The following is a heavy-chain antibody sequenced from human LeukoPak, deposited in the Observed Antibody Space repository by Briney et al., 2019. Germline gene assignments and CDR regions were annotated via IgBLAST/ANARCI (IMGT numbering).Heavy chain of an antibody. CDR2: INHSGST. CDR3: ARARGYSYGYDY. Sequence: SETLSLTCAVYGGSFSGYYWSWIRQPPGKGLEWIGEINHSGSTSYNPSLKSRVTISVDTSKNQFSLKLSSVTAADTAVYYCARARGYSYGYDYWGQGTLVTVSS. V-gene: IGHV4-34*01. D-gene: IGHD5-18*01. J-gene: IGHJ4*02. CDR1: GGSFSGYY.